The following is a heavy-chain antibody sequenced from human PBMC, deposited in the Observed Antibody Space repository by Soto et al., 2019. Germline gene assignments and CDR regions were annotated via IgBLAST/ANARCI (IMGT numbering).Heavy chain of an antibody. D-gene: IGHD3-3*01. V-gene: IGHV4-59*01. CDR2: IYNSGNT. CDR1: GGSIGSYY. Sequence: SETLSLTCSVSGGSIGSYYWIWIRQPPGKGLEWIGYIYNSGNTNYNPSLKSRVTISVDTSKNQFSLKLSSVTAADTALYYCARGTKTRIDYWGQGTLVTVSS. CDR3: ARGTKTRIDY. J-gene: IGHJ4*02.